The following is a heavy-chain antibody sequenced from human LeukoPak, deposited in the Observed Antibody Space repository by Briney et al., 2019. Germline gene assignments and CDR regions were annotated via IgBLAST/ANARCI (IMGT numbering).Heavy chain of an antibody. CDR3: ARDTLGYDILTGYYPTYFDH. CDR1: GYTFTGYY. CDR2: INPNSGGT. Sequence: ASVKVSCKASGYTFTGYYMHWVRQAPGQGLEWMGRINPNSGGTNYAQKFQGRVTMTRDTSISTAYMELSRLRSDDTAVYYCARDTLGYDILTGYYPTYFDHWGQGTLVTVSS. V-gene: IGHV1-2*06. J-gene: IGHJ4*02. D-gene: IGHD3-9*01.